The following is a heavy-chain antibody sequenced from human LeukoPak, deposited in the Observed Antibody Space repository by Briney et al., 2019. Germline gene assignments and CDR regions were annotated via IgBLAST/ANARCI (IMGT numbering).Heavy chain of an antibody. CDR2: ISSGSSYR. CDR1: GFTFSDYS. CDR3: ARSGSTVEWGFNDASDI. Sequence: GGSLRLSCAASGFTFSDYSMNWIRQAPGKGLEWVSSISSGSSYRYYADSVEGRFTISRDNAENSLYLQMNSLGAEDTAVYHCARSGSTVEWGFNDASDIWGQGTMVTVSS. D-gene: IGHD1-26*01. V-gene: IGHV3-21*01. J-gene: IGHJ3*02.